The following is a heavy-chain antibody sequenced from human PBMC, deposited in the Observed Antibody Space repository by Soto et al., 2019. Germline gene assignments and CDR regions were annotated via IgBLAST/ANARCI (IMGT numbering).Heavy chain of an antibody. CDR1: GGSISSGGDY. J-gene: IGHJ3*02. D-gene: IGHD3-3*01. Sequence: QVQLQESGPGLVKPSQTLSLTCTVSGGSISSGGDYGSWIRQSPGKGLEWIGYISYNGSTYYNPVLTSRLTISGDTSKNQFSLKLSSVTAADTAVYYCARAVLDFLSAYYGAFDIWGQGTMVTVSS. CDR2: ISYNGST. CDR3: ARAVLDFLSAYYGAFDI. V-gene: IGHV4-31*03.